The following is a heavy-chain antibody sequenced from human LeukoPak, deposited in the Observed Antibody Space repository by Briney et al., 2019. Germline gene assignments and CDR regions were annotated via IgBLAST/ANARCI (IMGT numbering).Heavy chain of an antibody. D-gene: IGHD3-10*01. Sequence: PSETLSLTCAVYGGSFSGYYWSWIRQPPGKGLEWIGEINHSGSTNYNPSLKSRVTISVDTSKNRFSLKLSSVTAADTAVYYCARYYGSGSYHATSFDYWGQGTLVTVSS. CDR1: GGSFSGYY. V-gene: IGHV4-34*01. CDR2: INHSGST. CDR3: ARYYGSGSYHATSFDY. J-gene: IGHJ4*02.